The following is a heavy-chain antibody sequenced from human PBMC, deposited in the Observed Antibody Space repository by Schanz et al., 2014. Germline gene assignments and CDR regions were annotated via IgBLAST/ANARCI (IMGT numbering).Heavy chain of an antibody. D-gene: IGHD6-19*01. Sequence: EVQLVESGGGLVQPGGSLRLSCAASGFTVSSNYMSWVRQAPGKGLEWVSITYSGGSTYYADSVKGRFTISRDNSKNTLYLLMNSLRADDTAVYYCAKDLISGWSGFDYWGQGTLVTVSS. J-gene: IGHJ4*02. CDR1: GFTVSSNY. CDR3: AKDLISGWSGFDY. CDR2: TYSGGST. V-gene: IGHV3-66*01.